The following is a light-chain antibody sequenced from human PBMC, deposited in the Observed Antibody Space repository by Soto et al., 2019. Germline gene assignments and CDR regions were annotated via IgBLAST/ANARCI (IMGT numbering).Light chain of an antibody. J-gene: IGLJ3*02. CDR1: SSDVGAYNY. Sequence: QSVLTQPASVSGSPGQSITIPCTGTSSDVGAYNYVSWYQQRPGKAPKVMIYEVSNWPSGVSNRFSGSKSGNTASLTISGLQPEDEADYYCTSYTRSNTWVFGGGTKVTVL. V-gene: IGLV2-14*01. CDR3: TSYTRSNTWV. CDR2: EVS.